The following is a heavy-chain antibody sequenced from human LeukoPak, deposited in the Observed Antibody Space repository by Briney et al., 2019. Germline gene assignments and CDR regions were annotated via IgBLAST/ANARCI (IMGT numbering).Heavy chain of an antibody. D-gene: IGHD3-9*01. CDR1: GYTFTSYG. Sequence: ASVKVSCKASGYTFTSYGISWVRQAPGQGLEWMGWISAYNGNTNYAQKFQGRVTMTRDTSISTAYMELSRLIFDDTAVYYCARHILGGHAEVDYWGQGTLVTVSS. CDR3: ARHILGGHAEVDY. J-gene: IGHJ4*02. V-gene: IGHV1-18*01. CDR2: ISAYNGNT.